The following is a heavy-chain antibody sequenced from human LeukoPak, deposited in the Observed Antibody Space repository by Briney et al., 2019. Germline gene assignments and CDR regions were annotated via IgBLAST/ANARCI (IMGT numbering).Heavy chain of an antibody. CDR2: IYYSGST. Sequence: PSETLSLTCTVSGGSISSYYWSWIRQPPGKGLEWIGYIYYSGSTNYNPSLKSRVTISVDTSKNQFSLKLSSVTAADTAVYYCARASPYYDILTGYKPYYMDVWGKGTTVTISS. J-gene: IGHJ6*03. CDR1: GGSISSYY. D-gene: IGHD3-9*01. V-gene: IGHV4-59*01. CDR3: ARASPYYDILTGYKPYYMDV.